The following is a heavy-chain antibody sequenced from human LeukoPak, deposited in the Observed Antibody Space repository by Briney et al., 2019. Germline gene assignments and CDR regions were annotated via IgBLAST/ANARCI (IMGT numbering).Heavy chain of an antibody. D-gene: IGHD3-3*01. Sequence: GGSLRLSCAASGFTFSSYGMHWVRQAPGKGLEWVAVISYDGSNKYYADSVKGRFTISRDTSKNTLYLQMNSLKTEDTAVYYCTRVRFWSGYNDLTIYGMDVWGQGTTVTVSS. CDR1: GFTFSSYG. CDR2: ISYDGSNK. J-gene: IGHJ6*02. V-gene: IGHV3-30*03. CDR3: TRVRFWSGYNDLTIYGMDV.